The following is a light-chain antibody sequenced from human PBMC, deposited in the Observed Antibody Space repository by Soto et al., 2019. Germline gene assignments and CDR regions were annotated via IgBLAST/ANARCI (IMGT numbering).Light chain of an antibody. V-gene: IGKV1-5*03. J-gene: IGKJ2*02. CDR2: QAS. Sequence: DIQMTQSPSTLSASVGDRVTITCRASQSISTWLAWYQHKPGKAAKLLIYQASSLEGGVPSRFSGSESGTEFTLTISSLQPDDFATYYCQQYDIYSRTFGQGTKVETK. CDR3: QQYDIYSRT. CDR1: QSISTW.